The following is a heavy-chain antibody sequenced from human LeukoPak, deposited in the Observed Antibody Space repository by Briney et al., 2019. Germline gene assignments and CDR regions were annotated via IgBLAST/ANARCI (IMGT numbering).Heavy chain of an antibody. Sequence: GGSLRLSCAASGFTFSSYSMTWVRQAPGKGLEWVSSISSSSSYIYYADSVKGRFTISRDSAKNSLYLQMNSLRAEDTAVYYCARAAGIVGATTFGYWGQGTLVTVSS. CDR2: ISSSSSYI. V-gene: IGHV3-21*01. J-gene: IGHJ4*02. CDR3: ARAAGIVGATTFGY. D-gene: IGHD1-26*01. CDR1: GFTFSSYS.